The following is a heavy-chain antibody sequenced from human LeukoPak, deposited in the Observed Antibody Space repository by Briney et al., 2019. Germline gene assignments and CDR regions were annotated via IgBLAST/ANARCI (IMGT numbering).Heavy chain of an antibody. Sequence: ASVKVSCKASGYTFTGYYMHWVRQAPGQGLEWMGRINPNSGGTNYAQKFQGRVTMTRDTSISTAYMELSRLRSDDTAVYYCARAPDSGWCGRAYWGQGTLVTVSS. CDR3: ARAPDSGWCGRAY. J-gene: IGHJ4*02. CDR1: GYTFTGYY. V-gene: IGHV1-2*06. CDR2: INPNSGGT. D-gene: IGHD6-19*01.